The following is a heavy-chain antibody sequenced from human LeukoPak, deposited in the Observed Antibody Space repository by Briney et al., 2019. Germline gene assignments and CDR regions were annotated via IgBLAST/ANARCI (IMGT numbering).Heavy chain of an antibody. CDR3: ARSRGLDVHYYYYMDV. CDR2: ITSDGGRT. CDR1: GFTFSSYA. Sequence: PGGSLRLSCAASGFTFSSYAVYWVRQAPGKGLEYVSPITSDGGRTYYANSVKGRFTISRDNSKNTLYLQMGSLRAEDMAVYYCARSRGLDVHYYYYMDVWGKGTTVTVSS. D-gene: IGHD3-10*01. J-gene: IGHJ6*03. V-gene: IGHV3-64*01.